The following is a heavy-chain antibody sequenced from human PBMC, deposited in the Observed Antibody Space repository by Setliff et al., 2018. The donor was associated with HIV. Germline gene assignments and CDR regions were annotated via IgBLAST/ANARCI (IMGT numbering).Heavy chain of an antibody. V-gene: IGHV1-69-2*01. J-gene: IGHJ4*02. CDR2: IDPENDET. CDR3: VLYSTGASRFDY. D-gene: IGHD2-8*01. CDR1: GYTFIDKY. Sequence: GASVNVSCKASGYTFIDKYMHWVRQAPGKGLHWMGRIDPENDETKYSQKFQVRFTMTADRSTDTAYMELSGLRSEDTAIYYCVLYSTGASRFDYWGQGTLVTVSS.